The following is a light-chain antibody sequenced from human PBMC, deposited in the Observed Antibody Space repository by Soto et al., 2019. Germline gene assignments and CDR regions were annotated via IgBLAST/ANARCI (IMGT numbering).Light chain of an antibody. J-gene: IGKJ4*01. CDR1: QSVSSSY. CDR3: QQYGSSPLG. CDR2: GAS. Sequence: EIVLTPSPGTLSLSPGERATLSCRASQSVSSSYLAWYQQKPGQAPRLLIYGASSRATGIPDRFSGSGSGTDFTLTISRLEPVDFAVYYCQQYGSSPLGFGGGTKVEIK. V-gene: IGKV3-20*01.